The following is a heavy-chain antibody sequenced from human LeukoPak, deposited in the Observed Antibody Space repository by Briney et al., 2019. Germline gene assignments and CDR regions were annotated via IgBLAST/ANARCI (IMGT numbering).Heavy chain of an antibody. J-gene: IGHJ6*03. D-gene: IGHD2-2*01. CDR1: GYTFTSYG. Sequence: GASVKVSCKASGYTFTSYGISWVRQAPGQGLEWMGWISAYNGNTNYAQKLQGRVTMTTDTSTSTAYMELRSLRSDDTAVYYCARDHGVVVPAAYMDVRGKGTTVTVSS. V-gene: IGHV1-18*01. CDR2: ISAYNGNT. CDR3: ARDHGVVVPAAYMDV.